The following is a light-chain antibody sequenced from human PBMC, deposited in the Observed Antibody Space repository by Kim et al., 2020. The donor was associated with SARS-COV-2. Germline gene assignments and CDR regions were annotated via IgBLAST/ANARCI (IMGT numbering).Light chain of an antibody. CDR1: SSDVGGYDY. CDR2: EVY. Sequence: QSALTQPPSASGSPGQSVTISCTGTSSDVGGYDYVSWYQQHPGKAPNLIIYEVYKWPSGVPNRFSGSKSGNTASLTVSGLQADDEADYYCSSYAGNNNLVFGGGTRLTVL. J-gene: IGLJ2*01. V-gene: IGLV2-8*01. CDR3: SSYAGNNNLV.